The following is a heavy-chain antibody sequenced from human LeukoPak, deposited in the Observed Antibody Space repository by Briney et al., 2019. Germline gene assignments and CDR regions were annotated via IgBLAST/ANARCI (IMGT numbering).Heavy chain of an antibody. CDR2: ISGSGGST. D-gene: IGHD3-10*01. CDR1: GFTFSSYA. Sequence: GGSLRLSCAASGFTFSSYAMSWVRLAPGKGLEWVSAISGSGGSTYYADSVKGRFTISRDNSKNTLYLQMNSLRAEDTAVYYCAKALRSGYYYYYGMDVWGQGTTVTVSS. CDR3: AKALRSGYYYYYGMDV. J-gene: IGHJ6*02. V-gene: IGHV3-23*01.